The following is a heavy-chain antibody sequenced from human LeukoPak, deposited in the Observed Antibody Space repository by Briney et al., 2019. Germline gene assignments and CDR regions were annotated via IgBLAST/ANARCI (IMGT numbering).Heavy chain of an antibody. D-gene: IGHD3-10*01. J-gene: IGHJ4*02. CDR3: ARTQWFGELLFDY. CDR2: IYHSGST. V-gene: IGHV4-38-2*01. Sequence: SETLSLTCAVSGYSINSGYYWGWIRQPPGKGLEWIGSIYHSGSTYYNPSLKSRVTISVDTSKNQFSLKLSSVTAADTAVYYCARTQWFGELLFDYWGQGTLVTVSS. CDR1: GYSINSGYY.